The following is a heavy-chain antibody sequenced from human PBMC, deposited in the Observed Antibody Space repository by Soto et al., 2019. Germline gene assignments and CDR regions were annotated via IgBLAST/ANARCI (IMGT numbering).Heavy chain of an antibody. Sequence: ASETLSLTCSVSGGSVNAYYWSWIRQSPGKGLEWIGYIFSSGSTNYNPSLKSRVTLSVDVSKNQFSLKLTSVTAADTAVYYCARENFYGPYGMDVWGQGTTATVSS. V-gene: IGHV4-59*02. D-gene: IGHD3-10*01. J-gene: IGHJ6*02. CDR2: IFSSGST. CDR1: GGSVNAYY. CDR3: ARENFYGPYGMDV.